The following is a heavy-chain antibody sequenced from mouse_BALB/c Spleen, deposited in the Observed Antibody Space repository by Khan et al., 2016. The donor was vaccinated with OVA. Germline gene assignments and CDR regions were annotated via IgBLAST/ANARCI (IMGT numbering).Heavy chain of an antibody. CDR1: GYSITSGYA. CDR3: ARGNYYGYYFDY. D-gene: IGHD1-1*01. Sequence: VQLQQSGPGLVKPSQSLSLTCTVTGYSITSGYAWNWIRQFPGNKLEWMGYISYSSGTSYNPSLKSRISITRDTSKNQFFLQLNSVTTEDTTTYYCARGNYYGYYFDYWGQGTTLTVSS. V-gene: IGHV3-2*02. J-gene: IGHJ2*01. CDR2: ISYSSGT.